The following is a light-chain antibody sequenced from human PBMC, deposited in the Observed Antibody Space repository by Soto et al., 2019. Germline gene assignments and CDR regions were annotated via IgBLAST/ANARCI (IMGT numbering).Light chain of an antibody. Sequence: DIVMTQSPDSLAVSLGETATINCKSSQSVLFTSYNKAFLGWYQQKPGQPPKLLIYWASTRESGVPDRLSGSESVTDFTLTISGLQAEDVAVYYCQPYNSSAYTFCQGNQLE. V-gene: IGKV4-1*01. CDR1: QSVLFTSYNKAF. CDR3: QPYNSSAYT. J-gene: IGKJ2*01. CDR2: WAS.